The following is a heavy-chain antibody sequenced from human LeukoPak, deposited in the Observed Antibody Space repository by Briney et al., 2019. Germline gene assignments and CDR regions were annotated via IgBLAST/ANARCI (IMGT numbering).Heavy chain of an antibody. V-gene: IGHV3-7*01. J-gene: IGHJ4*02. CDR3: ARGVWAPFDS. CDR2: IKQDGSEK. CDR1: GFSLSNYW. Sequence: GGSLRLSCAASGFSLSNYWTNWVRQAPGKGLEWVANIKQDGSEKNYVDSVRGRFSISRDNAKNSLILQMNSLRDEDTAVYYCARGVWAPFDSWGQGTLVSVSS. D-gene: IGHD7-27*01.